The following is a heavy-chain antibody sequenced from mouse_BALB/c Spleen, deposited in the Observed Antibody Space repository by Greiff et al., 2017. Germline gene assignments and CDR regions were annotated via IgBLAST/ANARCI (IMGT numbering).Heavy chain of an antibody. CDR3: ARTVPYYAMDY. CDR1: GFSLTSYG. Sequence: VKLVESGPGLVQPSQSLSITCTASGFSLTSYGVNWVRQSPGKGLEWLGVIWSGGSTDYNAAFISRLSISKHNSKSQVFFKMNSLQANDTAIYYCARTVPYYAMDYWGQGTSVTVSS. CDR2: IWSGGST. J-gene: IGHJ4*01. V-gene: IGHV2-2*02.